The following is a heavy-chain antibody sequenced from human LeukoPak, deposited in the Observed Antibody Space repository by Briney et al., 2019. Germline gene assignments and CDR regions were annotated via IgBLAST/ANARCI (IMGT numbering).Heavy chain of an antibody. D-gene: IGHD3-16*01. CDR3: TTDEGGP. Sequence: GGSLRLSCTASTFSFSTAWMTWVRQAPGKGLEWIGRIKSKTDGGTTDYAAPVKGRFTISRDDSKNTVYLRTNSLKTEDTAVYYCTTDEGGPWGQGTLVTVSS. CDR1: TFSFSTAW. V-gene: IGHV3-15*01. CDR2: IKSKTDGGTT. J-gene: IGHJ5*02.